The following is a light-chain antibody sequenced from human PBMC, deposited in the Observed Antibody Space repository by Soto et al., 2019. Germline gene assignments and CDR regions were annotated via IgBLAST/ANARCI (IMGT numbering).Light chain of an antibody. V-gene: IGKV3-15*01. J-gene: IGKJ3*01. CDR1: QSVSSN. Sequence: EIVMTQSPATLSVSPVERATLSCRASQSVSSNLAWYQQKPGQAPRLLIYGASTRATGIPARFSGSGSGTEFTLALSSLQSEDFAVYYCQQYNNWPFTFGPGTKVDIK. CDR3: QQYNNWPFT. CDR2: GAS.